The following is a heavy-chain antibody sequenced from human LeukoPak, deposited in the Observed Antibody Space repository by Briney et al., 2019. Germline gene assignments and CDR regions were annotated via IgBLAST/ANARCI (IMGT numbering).Heavy chain of an antibody. CDR3: ARDGGYCSSTSCDPAHPKGSGRQYGFDP. CDR1: GGSISSYY. V-gene: IGHV4-4*07. D-gene: IGHD2-2*01. Sequence: SETLSLTCTVSGGSISSYYWSWIRQPAGKGLEWIGRIYTSGSTNYNPSLTSRVTMSVDTSKNHFSLKLSSVPAADTAVYYCARDGGYCSSTSCDPAHPKGSGRQYGFDPWGQGTLVTVSS. J-gene: IGHJ5*02. CDR2: IYTSGST.